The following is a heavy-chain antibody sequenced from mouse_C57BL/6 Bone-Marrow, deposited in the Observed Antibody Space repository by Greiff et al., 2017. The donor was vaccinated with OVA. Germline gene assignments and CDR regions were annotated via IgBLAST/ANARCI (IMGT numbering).Heavy chain of an antibody. D-gene: IGHD2-4*01. V-gene: IGHV5-6*01. J-gene: IGHJ4*01. CDR2: ISSGGSYT. CDR3: ARRGLRYYAMDY. CDR1: GFTFSSYG. Sequence: DVQLVESGGDLVKPGGSLKLSCAASGFTFSSYGMSWVRQTPDKRLEWVATISSGGSYTYYPDSVKGRFTISRDNAKNTLYLQMSSLKSEDTAMYYCARRGLRYYAMDYWGQGTSVTVSS.